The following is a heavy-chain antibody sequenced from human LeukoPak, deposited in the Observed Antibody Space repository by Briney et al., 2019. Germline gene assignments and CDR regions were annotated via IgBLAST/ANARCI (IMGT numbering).Heavy chain of an antibody. CDR3: AKEATPENY. J-gene: IGHJ4*02. V-gene: IGHV3-23*01. CDR2: ISSGGDST. CDR1: GFTLSSYA. Sequence: GGSLRLSCAASGFTLSSYAMSWVRQAPGKGLEWVSAISSGGDSTYYADSVKGRFSVSRDHSKNTLYLHLNSLRAEDTAVYYCAKEATPENYWGQGTLVAVSS.